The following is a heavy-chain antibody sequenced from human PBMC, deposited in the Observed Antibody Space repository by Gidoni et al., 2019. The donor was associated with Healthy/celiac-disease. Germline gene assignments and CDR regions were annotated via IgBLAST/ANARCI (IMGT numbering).Heavy chain of an antibody. D-gene: IGHD6-19*01. J-gene: IGHJ4*02. CDR2: LYYSGST. CDR3: ARSSGWYKGVPDY. V-gene: IGHV4-30-4*01. Sequence: QVQLQESGPGLVKPSQTLSLPCTVSGGSISSGDYYWSWIRQPPGKGLEWIGYLYYSGSTSYNPSLKSRVTISVDTSKNQFSLKLSSVTAADTAVYYCARSSGWYKGVPDYWGQGTLVTVSS. CDR1: GGSISSGDYY.